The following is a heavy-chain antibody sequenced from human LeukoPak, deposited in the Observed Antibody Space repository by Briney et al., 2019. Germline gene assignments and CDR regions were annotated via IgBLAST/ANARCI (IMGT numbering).Heavy chain of an antibody. D-gene: IGHD3-10*01. Sequence: PGGSLRLSCAASGFTFSSYAMSWVRHAPGKGLEWVLAISGSGGSTYYADSVKDRFTISRDNSKNTLYLQMNSVRAEDTAVYYCAKDQLLWFGELLSGGDYWSQGTLVTVSS. CDR1: GFTFSSYA. CDR2: ISGSGGST. CDR3: AKDQLLWFGELLSGGDY. J-gene: IGHJ4*02. V-gene: IGHV3-23*01.